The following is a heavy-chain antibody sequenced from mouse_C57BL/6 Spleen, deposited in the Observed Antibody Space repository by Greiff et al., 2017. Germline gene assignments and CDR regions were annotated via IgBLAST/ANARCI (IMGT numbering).Heavy chain of an antibody. J-gene: IGHJ2*01. V-gene: IGHV3-6*01. D-gene: IGHD2-5*01. CDR3: ARDRDYSNYDY. Sequence: EVKLEESGPGLVKPSQSLSLTCSVTGYSITSGYYWNWIRQFPGNKLEWMGYISYDGSNNYNPSLKNRIPITRDTSKNQFFLKLNAVTTEDTATYYCARDRDYSNYDYWGQGTTLTVSS. CDR2: ISYDGSN. CDR1: GYSITSGYY.